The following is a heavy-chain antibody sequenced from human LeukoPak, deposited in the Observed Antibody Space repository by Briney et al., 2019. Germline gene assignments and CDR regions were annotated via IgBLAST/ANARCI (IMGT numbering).Heavy chain of an antibody. Sequence: SETLSLTCTVSGGSISTYYWSWIRQPPGKGLEWIGYVYYSGSTNYNPSLMSRVTISVDTSENQFSLRLSSVTAADTAMYYCARSELLWFGKVNSGFDFWGQGTLVTVSS. CDR3: ARSELLWFGKVNSGFDF. CDR1: GGSISTYY. J-gene: IGHJ4*02. V-gene: IGHV4-59*01. CDR2: VYYSGST. D-gene: IGHD3-10*01.